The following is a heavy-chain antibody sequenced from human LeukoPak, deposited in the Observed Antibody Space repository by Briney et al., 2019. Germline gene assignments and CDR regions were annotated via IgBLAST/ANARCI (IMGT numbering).Heavy chain of an antibody. V-gene: IGHV3-48*03. D-gene: IGHD6-13*01. CDR3: SRNTLAIAAAAFFDF. J-gene: IGHJ4*02. CDR2: ISSSGSRI. CDR1: GFTFSSYE. Sequence: GGSLRLSCAASGFTFSSYEMNWVRQAPGKGLEWVSYISSSGSRIYYTASVKGRFTISRDNAKNSLYLQMNSLRVEDTAVYYCSRNTLAIAAAAFFDFWGWGTLVTVSS.